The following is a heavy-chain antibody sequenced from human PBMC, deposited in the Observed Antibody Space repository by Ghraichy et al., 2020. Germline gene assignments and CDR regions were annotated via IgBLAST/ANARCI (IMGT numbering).Heavy chain of an antibody. V-gene: IGHV4-39*02. CDR1: GGSISSSNYY. CDR2: IHHSGST. D-gene: IGHD2/OR15-2a*01. Sequence: LSLTCTVSGGSISSSNYYWGWIRQSPGKGLEWIGSIHHSGSTYYNPSLESRVTISVDTSKTHFSLMLSSVTAADTAVYYCAGSFAVIRYFNLWGRGTLVTVSS. J-gene: IGHJ2*01. CDR3: AGSFAVIRYFNL.